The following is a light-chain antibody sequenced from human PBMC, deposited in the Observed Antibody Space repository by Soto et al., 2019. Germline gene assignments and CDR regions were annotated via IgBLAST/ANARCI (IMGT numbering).Light chain of an antibody. J-gene: IGKJ3*01. Sequence: EIVLTQSPGTLSLSPGERATLSCRATQSVNSDYLAWYQQRPGQAPRLLMDGASSRATGIPDRSSGSGSGADFTLTISRLEPEDFAVYYCYHYNSSQLAFGPGTKVDIK. CDR1: QSVNSDY. CDR2: GAS. CDR3: YHYNSSQLA. V-gene: IGKV3-20*01.